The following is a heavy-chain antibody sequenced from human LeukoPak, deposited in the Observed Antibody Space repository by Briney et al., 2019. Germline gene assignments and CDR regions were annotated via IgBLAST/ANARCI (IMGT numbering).Heavy chain of an antibody. D-gene: IGHD3/OR15-3a*01. V-gene: IGHV1-18*01. Sequence: GASVKVSCKASGYTFTSYGISWVRQALGQGLEWRGWISPYNGNRNYAQKLQGRVTMTTDTSTSTAYMELRSLRSDDTAVYYCARDLFEGDYQDWMGYWGQGTLVTVSS. CDR2: ISPYNGNR. CDR1: GYTFTSYG. CDR3: ARDLFEGDYQDWMGY. J-gene: IGHJ4*02.